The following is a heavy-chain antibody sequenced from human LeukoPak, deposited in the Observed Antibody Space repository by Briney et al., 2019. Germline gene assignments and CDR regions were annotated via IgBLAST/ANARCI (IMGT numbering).Heavy chain of an antibody. CDR1: GGTFSSYA. CDR3: ARGYCSSTSCSHFDY. D-gene: IGHD2-2*01. V-gene: IGHV1-69*13. CDR2: IIPIFGTA. J-gene: IGHJ4*02. Sequence: SAKVSCKASGGTFSSYAISWVRQAPGQGLEWMGGIIPIFGTANYAQKFQGRVTITADESTSTAYMELSSLRSEDTAVYYCARGYCSSTSCSHFDYWGQGTLVTVSS.